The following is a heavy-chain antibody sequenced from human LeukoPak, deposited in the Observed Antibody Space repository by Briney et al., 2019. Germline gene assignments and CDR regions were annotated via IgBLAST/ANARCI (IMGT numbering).Heavy chain of an antibody. CDR3: ARDQMGFYYDSSGYVELFDY. Sequence: ASVKVSCKASVYTFTSYGISGVGRAPGQGLEGVGWINDYNGNTNYAQKLQGRVTMTTDTSTSTAYMELRSLRSDDTAVYYCARDQMGFYYDSSGYVELFDYWGQGTLVTVSS. CDR1: VYTFTSYG. J-gene: IGHJ4*02. V-gene: IGHV1-18*01. D-gene: IGHD3-22*01. CDR2: INDYNGNT.